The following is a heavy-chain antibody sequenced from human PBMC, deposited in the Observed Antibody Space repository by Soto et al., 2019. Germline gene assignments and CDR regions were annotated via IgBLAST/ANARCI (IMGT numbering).Heavy chain of an antibody. CDR3: ARGLGNYYDSSGYAAFDI. J-gene: IGHJ3*02. Sequence: ASVKVSCKASGYTFTSYAMHWVRQAPGQRLEWMGWINAGNGNTKYSQKFQGRVTVTRDTSASTAYMELSSLRSEDTAVYYCARGLGNYYDSSGYAAFDIWGQGTMVTVSS. CDR1: GYTFTSYA. CDR2: INAGNGNT. V-gene: IGHV1-3*01. D-gene: IGHD3-22*01.